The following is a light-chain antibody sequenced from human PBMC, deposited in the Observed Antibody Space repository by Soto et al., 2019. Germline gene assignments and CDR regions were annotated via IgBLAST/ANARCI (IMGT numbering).Light chain of an antibody. CDR1: QGISSY. V-gene: IGKV1-9*01. CDR2: ASS. CDR3: QQLNTFPVT. Sequence: DLLLTQSPSFLSASVGDRVTISCRASQGISSYLAWYQQTPGKAPKLLIYASSTLQSGVPSRFSGSGSGTEFTLTIGSLQPEDFATYYCQQLNTFPVTFGHGTRLDI. J-gene: IGKJ5*01.